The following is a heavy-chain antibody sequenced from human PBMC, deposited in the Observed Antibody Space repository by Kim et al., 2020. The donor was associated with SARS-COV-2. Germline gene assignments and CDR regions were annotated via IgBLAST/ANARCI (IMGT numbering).Heavy chain of an antibody. CDR1: GFTFSSYG. V-gene: IGHV3-33*01. D-gene: IGHD1-26*01. J-gene: IGHJ1*01. CDR3: ARDRGRVGAMRYFQH. CDR2: IWYDGSNK. Sequence: GGSLRLSCAASGFTFSSYGMHWVRQAPGKGLEWVAVIWYDGSNKYYADSVKGRFTISRDNSKNTLYLQMNSLRAEDTAVYYCARDRGRVGAMRYFQHWGQGTLVTVSS.